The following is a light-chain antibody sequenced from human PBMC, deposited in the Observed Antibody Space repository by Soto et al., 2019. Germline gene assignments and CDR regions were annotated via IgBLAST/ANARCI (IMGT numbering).Light chain of an antibody. CDR1: SSDVGGYNY. Sequence: QSVLTQPPSASGSPGQSVTISCTGTSSDVGGYNYVSWYQQHPGKAPKLMIYEVSKLPSGVPDRFSGSKSGNTASLTVSGLQAEDEGDYYCTSYAGSNNLVFGGGTKLTVL. CDR3: TSYAGSNNLV. J-gene: IGLJ2*01. V-gene: IGLV2-8*01. CDR2: EVS.